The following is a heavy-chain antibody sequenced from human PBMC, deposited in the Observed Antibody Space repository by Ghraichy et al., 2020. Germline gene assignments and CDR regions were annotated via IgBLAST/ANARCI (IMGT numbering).Heavy chain of an antibody. D-gene: IGHD3-22*01. CDR3: TRYDSSGYGY. J-gene: IGHJ4*02. CDR1: GFTFSGSA. V-gene: IGHV3-73*01. Sequence: RGSLRLSCAASGFTFSGSAMHWVRQASGKGLEWVGRIRSKANSYATAYAASVKGRFTISRDDSKNTAYLQMNSLKTEDTAVYYCTRYDSSGYGYWGQGTLVTVSS. CDR2: IRSKANSYAT.